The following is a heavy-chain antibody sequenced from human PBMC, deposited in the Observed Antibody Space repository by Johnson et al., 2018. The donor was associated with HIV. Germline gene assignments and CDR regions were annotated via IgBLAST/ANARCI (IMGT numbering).Heavy chain of an antibody. Sequence: QVQLVESGGGLVQPGGSLRLSCAASGFTFSNYYMSWVRQGPGKGLEWVSCISGSGGSRYYADSVKGRFTVSRDNAKNSLYLQMNSLRTEDTAVYYCTTGELRQLVHDAFDIWGQGTMVTVSS. CDR3: TTGELRQLVHDAFDI. D-gene: IGHD6-13*01. CDR1: GFTFSNYY. J-gene: IGHJ3*02. CDR2: ISGSGGSR. V-gene: IGHV3-11*01.